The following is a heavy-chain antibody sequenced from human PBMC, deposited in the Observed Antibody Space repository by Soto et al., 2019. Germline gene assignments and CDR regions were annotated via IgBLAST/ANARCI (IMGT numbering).Heavy chain of an antibody. D-gene: IGHD3-10*01. CDR2: ISNHNGGT. CDR3: ARDISYGSGTSYGY. CDR1: GYTFTSHG. Sequence: QVQLVQSGAEVKKPGASVKVSCKASGYTFTSHGISWVRHAPGQGLEWMGWISNHNGGTNYAQKLQGRVTMTTDTSTSTAYMELRSLTSDDLAVYYCARDISYGSGTSYGYWGQGTLVTVSS. J-gene: IGHJ4*02. V-gene: IGHV1-18*03.